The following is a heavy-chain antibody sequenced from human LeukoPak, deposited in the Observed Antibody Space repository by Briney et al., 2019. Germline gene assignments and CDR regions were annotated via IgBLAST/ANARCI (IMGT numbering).Heavy chain of an antibody. CDR1: GGSISSYY. CDR2: IYYSGST. CDR3: ARSIVGAPHWFAP. V-gene: IGHV4-59*01. J-gene: IGHJ5*02. Sequence: PSETLSLTCTVSGGSISSYYWSWIRQPPGKGLEWIGYIYYSGSTNYNPSLKSRVTISVDTSKNQFSLKLSSVTAADTAVYYCARSIVGAPHWFAPWGQGTLVTVSS. D-gene: IGHD1-26*01.